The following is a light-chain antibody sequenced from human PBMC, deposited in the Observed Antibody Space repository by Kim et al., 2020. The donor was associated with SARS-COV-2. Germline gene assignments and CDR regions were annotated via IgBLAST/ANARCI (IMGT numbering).Light chain of an antibody. CDR3: CSYAGTYTWV. J-gene: IGLJ3*02. CDR2: DVT. CDR1: STNIGGYDY. V-gene: IGLV2-11*01. Sequence: QSALAQPRSVSGSPGQSITISCAGTSTNIGGYDYVSWYQQHPGKVPKLLTYDVTRRPSGVPGRFSGSKSGSTASLTISWLQAEDEADYYCCSYAGTYTWVFGGGTQLTVL.